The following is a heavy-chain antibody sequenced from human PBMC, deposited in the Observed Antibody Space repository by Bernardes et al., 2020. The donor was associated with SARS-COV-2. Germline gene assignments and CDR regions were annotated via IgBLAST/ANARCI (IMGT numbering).Heavy chain of an antibody. Sequence: ASVKVSCKASGYTFTSYGISWVRQAPGQGLEWMGWISAYNGTTTYAQKLQGRVTMTTDTSTSTAYMELRSLRSDDTAVYYCARVNCGGDCYPYYYYGMDVWGKGTTVNVSS. CDR3: ARVNCGGDCYPYYYYGMDV. J-gene: IGHJ6*04. CDR2: ISAYNGTT. CDR1: GYTFTSYG. V-gene: IGHV1-18*01. D-gene: IGHD2-21*02.